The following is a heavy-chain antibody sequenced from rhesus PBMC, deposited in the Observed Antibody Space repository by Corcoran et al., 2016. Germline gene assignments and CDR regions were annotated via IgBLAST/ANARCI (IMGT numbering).Heavy chain of an antibody. CDR3: TRGGRGYSSSYGYFEF. CDR1: GYTFTSYY. Sequence: QVQLVQSGSEIKQPVASVKLSCKASGYTFTSYYMHWVRQAPGQGLEWIDLISPYKGNNGHAQNFQGRVTITTDTSTSTCYMELSSLRSEDTAVYYCTRGGRGYSSSYGYFEFWGQGALVTVSS. D-gene: IGHD6-43*01. V-gene: IGHV1-180*01. J-gene: IGHJ1*01. CDR2: ISPYKGNN.